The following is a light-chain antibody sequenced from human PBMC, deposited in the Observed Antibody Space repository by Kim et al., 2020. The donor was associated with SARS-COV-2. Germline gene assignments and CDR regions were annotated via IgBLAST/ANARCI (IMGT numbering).Light chain of an antibody. CDR2: AAS. J-gene: IGKJ1*01. Sequence: SSSVGDRVTITCRASQSITSYLNWYQQKPGKAPKLLIYAASTLQSGVPSRFSGSGSGTDFSLTISSLQPEDFATYYCQQSYSFRAFGQGTKVDIK. CDR3: QQSYSFRA. CDR1: QSITSY. V-gene: IGKV1-39*01.